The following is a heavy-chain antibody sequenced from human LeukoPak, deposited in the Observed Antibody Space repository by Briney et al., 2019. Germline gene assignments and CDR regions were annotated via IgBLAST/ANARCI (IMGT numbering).Heavy chain of an antibody. V-gene: IGHV6-1*01. CDR1: GDSVSSNSAT. CDR2: TYYRSKWHN. Sequence: SQTLSLTCAISGDSVSSNSATWTWITQSPSRGLEWLGRTYYRSKWHNDYAVSVKSRITINPDTSKNQFSLQLNSVTPEDTAVYYCAIHDFDCWGQGTLVTVSS. CDR3: AIHDFDC. J-gene: IGHJ4*02.